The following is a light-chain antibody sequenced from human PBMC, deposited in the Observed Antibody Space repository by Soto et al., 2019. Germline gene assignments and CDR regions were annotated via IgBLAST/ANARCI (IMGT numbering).Light chain of an antibody. Sequence: EIMLTQSPGTLSLSPGERASLSCRASQSVSSRRLAWYQQKPGQAPRFLIYGASTRPTGIPDRFSGSGSGTDFTLTITSLQSEDFAVYYCQQRSNWPITFGQGTRLEIK. V-gene: IGKV3D-20*02. CDR2: GAS. CDR1: QSVSSRR. J-gene: IGKJ5*01. CDR3: QQRSNWPIT.